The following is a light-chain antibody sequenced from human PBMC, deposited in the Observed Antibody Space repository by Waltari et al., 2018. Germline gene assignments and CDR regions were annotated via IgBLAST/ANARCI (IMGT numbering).Light chain of an antibody. CDR1: NIGSKS. CDR3: QVWDDVTDSGV. J-gene: IGLJ3*02. Sequence: YVLTQPPSVSVDPGKTARLTCGGDNIGSKSVKGYQQKPGQAPVLGMFYDSDRPSEIPERFSGSNSGNTATLTISWVEAGDEADYHCQVWDDVTDSGVFGGGTKLTVL. CDR2: YDS. V-gene: IGLV3-21*04.